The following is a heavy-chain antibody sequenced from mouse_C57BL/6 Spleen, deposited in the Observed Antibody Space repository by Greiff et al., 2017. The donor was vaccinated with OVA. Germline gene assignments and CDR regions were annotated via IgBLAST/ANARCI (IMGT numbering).Heavy chain of an antibody. D-gene: IGHD2-3*01. J-gene: IGHJ4*01. CDR2: IWSGGST. Sequence: QVQLKESGPGLVQPSQSLSITCTVSGFSLTSYGVHWVRQSPGKGLEWLGVIWSGGSTDYNAAFLSRMSISKDNSKSQVFMKMNSLQADDTAIYYCSRRGDGYYPYYAMDYWGQGTSVTVSS. V-gene: IGHV2-2*01. CDR1: GFSLTSYG. CDR3: SRRGDGYYPYYAMDY.